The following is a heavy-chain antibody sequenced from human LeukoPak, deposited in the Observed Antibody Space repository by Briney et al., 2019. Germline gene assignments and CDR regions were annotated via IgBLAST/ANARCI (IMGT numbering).Heavy chain of an antibody. CDR2: IYNSGST. V-gene: IGHV4-59*12. CDR1: DGSISIYY. CDR3: ARSAAGLFDY. J-gene: IGHJ4*02. Sequence: PSETLSLTCTVSDGSISIYYWSWIRQPPGKGLEWIGYIYNSGSTNYNPSLKSRVTISVDKSKNQFSLKLSSVTAADTAVYYCARSAAGLFDYWGQGTLVTVSS.